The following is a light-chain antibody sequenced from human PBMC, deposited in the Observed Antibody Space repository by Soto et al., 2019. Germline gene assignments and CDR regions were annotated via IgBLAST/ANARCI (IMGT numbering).Light chain of an antibody. Sequence: EIVLTQSPATLSLSPGERATLSCRASQSVSSYLAWFQQKPGQAPRLLIYDASNRATGIPARFSGTGSDTDFTLIISSLEPEDFAVYYCQQRASWVTFGQGTRLEIK. CDR2: DAS. V-gene: IGKV3-11*01. CDR1: QSVSSY. CDR3: QQRASWVT. J-gene: IGKJ5*01.